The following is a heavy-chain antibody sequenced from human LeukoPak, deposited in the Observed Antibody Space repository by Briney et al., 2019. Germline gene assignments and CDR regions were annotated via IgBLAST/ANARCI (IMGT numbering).Heavy chain of an antibody. D-gene: IGHD6-19*01. CDR3: ARSWGITVAGTIQHYFDY. V-gene: IGHV5-51*01. CDR1: GYIFTTYW. Sequence: GESLKISCKGSGYIFTTYWIGWVRQMPGKGLEWMGIIYPADSDTRYSPSFQGQVTISADKSISTAYLQWSSLKASDTAMYYCARSWGITVAGTIQHYFDYWGQGTLVTVSS. CDR2: IYPADSDT. J-gene: IGHJ4*02.